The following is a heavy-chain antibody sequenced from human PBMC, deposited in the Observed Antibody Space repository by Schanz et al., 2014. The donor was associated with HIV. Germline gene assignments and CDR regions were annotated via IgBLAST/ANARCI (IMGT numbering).Heavy chain of an antibody. CDR3: AREGESSGRAGLFEL. CDR2: MSHAGFSK. Sequence: QVQLVESGGGVVQPGRSLRLSCTASGLTFSSSIMHWVRQAPGKGLDWVAGMSHAGFSKYFADSVKGRFAISREDSKNTVHLQMDSLRPEDTAVYYCAREGESSGRAGLFELWGQGAMVTVSS. V-gene: IGHV3-30*09. J-gene: IGHJ3*01. CDR1: GLTFSSSI. D-gene: IGHD6-19*01.